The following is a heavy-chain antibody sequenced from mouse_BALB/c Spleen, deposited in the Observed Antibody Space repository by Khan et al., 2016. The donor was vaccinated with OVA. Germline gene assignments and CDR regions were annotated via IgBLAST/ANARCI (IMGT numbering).Heavy chain of an antibody. CDR1: GYTFTSYT. Sequence: QVQLQQSGAELARPGASVKMSCKASGYTFTSYTIHWIKQRPGQGLEWIGYINPSSGYTNYNQKFKDKATLTADKSSTTAYTQLSSLTSDDSAVYYCARDGAYYRNDGWFAYWGQGTLVTVSA. V-gene: IGHV1-4*01. CDR2: INPSSGYT. CDR3: ARDGAYYRNDGWFAY. D-gene: IGHD2-14*01. J-gene: IGHJ3*01.